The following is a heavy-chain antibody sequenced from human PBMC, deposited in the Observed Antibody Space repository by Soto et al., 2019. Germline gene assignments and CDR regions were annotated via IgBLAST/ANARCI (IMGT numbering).Heavy chain of an antibody. J-gene: IGHJ4*02. V-gene: IGHV3-21*01. Sequence: GGSLRLSCAASGFTFSSYSMNWVRQAPGKGLEWVSSISSSSSYIYYADSVKGRFTISRDNAKNSLYLQMNSLRAEDTAVYYCARGGPDYVWGSYRYLTPPGYWGQGTLVTVSS. CDR1: GFTFSSYS. D-gene: IGHD3-16*02. CDR3: ARGGPDYVWGSYRYLTPPGY. CDR2: ISSSSSYI.